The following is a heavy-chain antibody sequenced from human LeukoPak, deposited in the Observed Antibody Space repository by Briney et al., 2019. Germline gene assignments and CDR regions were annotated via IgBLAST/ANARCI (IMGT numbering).Heavy chain of an antibody. CDR2: ISAYNGNT. D-gene: IGHD4-17*01. CDR3: ATAGGTVTTGGTFDY. CDR1: GYTFTSYG. J-gene: IGHJ4*02. V-gene: IGHV1-18*01. Sequence: ASVKVSCKASGYTFTSYGISWVRQAPGQGLEWMGWISAYNGNTNYAQKLQGRVTMTTDTSTSTAYMELRSLRSEDTAVYYCATAGGTVTTGGTFDYWGQGTLVTVSS.